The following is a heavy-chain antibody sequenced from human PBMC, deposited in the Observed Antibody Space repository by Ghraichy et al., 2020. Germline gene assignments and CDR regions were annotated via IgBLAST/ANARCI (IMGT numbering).Heavy chain of an antibody. J-gene: IGHJ4*02. V-gene: IGHV3-23*01. CDR1: GFTFSSYA. Sequence: GESLNISCAASGFTFSSYAMSWVRQVPGKRLEWVSSISVSYGSTYYADSVEGRFTISRDNSKNTLSLQMNSLRAEDTAIYYCAKNYYFDSWGRGTLVTVSS. CDR2: ISVSYGST. CDR3: AKNYYFDS.